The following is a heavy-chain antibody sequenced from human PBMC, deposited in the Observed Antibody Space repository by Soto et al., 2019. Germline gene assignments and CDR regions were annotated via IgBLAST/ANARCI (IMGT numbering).Heavy chain of an antibody. V-gene: IGHV1-69*01. Sequence: QVQLVQSGAEVKKPGSSVKVSCKASGGTFSSYSINWVRQAPGQGLEWMGEIIPIFGTANYAQKFQGRVTITADESTSTAYMELGSLRSEETAGYYCARDGGRHSGGIDYWGQGTLVTVSS. CDR2: IIPIFGTA. D-gene: IGHD1-26*01. J-gene: IGHJ4*02. CDR3: ARDGGRHSGGIDY. CDR1: GGTFSSYS.